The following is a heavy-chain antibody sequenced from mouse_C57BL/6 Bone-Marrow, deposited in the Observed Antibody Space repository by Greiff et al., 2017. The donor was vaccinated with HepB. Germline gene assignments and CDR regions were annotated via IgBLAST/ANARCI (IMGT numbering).Heavy chain of an antibody. Sequence: DVKLQESGPGLVKPSQPVFLTCTVTGISITTGNYRWSWIRQFPGNKLEWIGYIYYSGTITYNPSLTSRTTITRDTPKNQFFLEMNSLTAEDTATYYCARDGGVVATNYYAMDYWGQGTSVTVSS. CDR2: IYYSGTI. CDR1: GISITTGNYR. D-gene: IGHD1-1*01. V-gene: IGHV3-5*01. J-gene: IGHJ4*01. CDR3: ARDGGVVATNYYAMDY.